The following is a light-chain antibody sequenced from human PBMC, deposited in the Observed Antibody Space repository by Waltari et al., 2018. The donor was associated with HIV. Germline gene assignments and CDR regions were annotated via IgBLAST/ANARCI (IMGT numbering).Light chain of an antibody. CDR2: EVS. CDR1: SSDIGGYNY. Sequence: QSALTQPASVSGSPGRSITIPCTGTSSDIGGYNYVSWYPQHPGKDPKLMIYEVSNRPSGVSSRFSGSKSGNTASLTISGLQAEDEADYYCSSYTGSTTVVFGGGTKVTVL. CDR3: SSYTGSTTVV. V-gene: IGLV2-14*03. J-gene: IGLJ2*01.